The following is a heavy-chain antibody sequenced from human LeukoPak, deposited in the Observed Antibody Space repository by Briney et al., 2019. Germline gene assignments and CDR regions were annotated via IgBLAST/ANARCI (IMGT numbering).Heavy chain of an antibody. D-gene: IGHD6-19*01. V-gene: IGHV3-23*01. CDR2: ISYSGGGT. J-gene: IGHJ4*02. Sequence: GGSLRLSCAASGFMFSSYAMSWVRQAPGKGLEWVSGISYSGGGTYYADSVQGRFTISRDNSKNTLSLQMNSLRAEDTAVYYCAKGGSSGWSGSRFDYWGQGTLVTVSS. CDR3: AKGGSSGWSGSRFDY. CDR1: GFMFSSYA.